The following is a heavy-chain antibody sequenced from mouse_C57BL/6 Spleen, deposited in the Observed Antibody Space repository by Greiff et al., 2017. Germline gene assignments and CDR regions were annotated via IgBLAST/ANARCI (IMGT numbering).Heavy chain of an antibody. CDR2: IDPENGDT. V-gene: IGHV14-4*01. Sequence: VQLQQSGAELVRPGASVKLSCTASGFNINDDYMHWVKQRPEQGLEWIGWIDPENGDTEYASKFQGKATITADTSSNTAYLQLSSLTSEDTAVYYCTTSQFAYWGQGTLVTVSA. J-gene: IGHJ3*01. CDR3: TTSQFAY. CDR1: GFNINDDY.